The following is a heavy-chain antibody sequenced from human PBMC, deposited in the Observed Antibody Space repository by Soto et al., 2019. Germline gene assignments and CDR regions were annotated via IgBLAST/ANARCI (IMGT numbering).Heavy chain of an antibody. V-gene: IGHV3-23*01. CDR3: AKMYSSGWYGYYGMDV. CDR1: GFTFSSYA. J-gene: IGHJ6*02. CDR2: ISGSGGST. Sequence: HPGGSLRLSCAASGFTFSSYAMSWVRQAPGKGLEWVSAISGSGGSTYYADSVKGRFTISRDNSKNTLYLQMNSLRAEDTAVYYCAKMYSSGWYGYYGMDVWGQGTTVTVSS. D-gene: IGHD6-19*01.